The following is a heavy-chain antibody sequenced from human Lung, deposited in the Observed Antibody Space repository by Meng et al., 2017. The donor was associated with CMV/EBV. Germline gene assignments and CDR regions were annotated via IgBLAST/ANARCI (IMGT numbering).Heavy chain of an antibody. CDR3: TRPLDNCGGDCSRGY. D-gene: IGHD2-21*01. V-gene: IGHV3-73*01. CDR1: FTFSGAA. CDR2: IRSKANSYAT. J-gene: IGHJ4*02. Sequence: FTFSGAAMHWVRQASGKGLEWVGRIRSKANSYATAYAASVKGRFTISRDDSKNTAYLQMNSLKTEDTAVYYCTRPLDNCGGDCSRGYWGQGTLVTVSS.